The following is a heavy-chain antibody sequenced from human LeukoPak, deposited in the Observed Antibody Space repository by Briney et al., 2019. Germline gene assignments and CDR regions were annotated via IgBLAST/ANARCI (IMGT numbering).Heavy chain of an antibody. CDR1: GFTFSSYA. D-gene: IGHD3-10*01. Sequence: PGGSLRLSCAASGFTFSSYAMHWVRQAPGKGLEWVAVISYDGSNKYYADSVKGRFTISRANSKNTLYLQMNSLRAEDTAVYYCARDAQGSGSSVTLFDYWGQGTLVTVSS. CDR3: ARDAQGSGSSVTLFDY. J-gene: IGHJ4*02. CDR2: ISYDGSNK. V-gene: IGHV3-30*04.